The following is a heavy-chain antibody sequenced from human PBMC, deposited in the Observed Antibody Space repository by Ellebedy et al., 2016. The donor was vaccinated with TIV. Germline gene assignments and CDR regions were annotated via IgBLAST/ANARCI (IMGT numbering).Heavy chain of an antibody. CDR2: INHSGST. V-gene: IGHV4-34*01. CDR3: AGRGAAQNWFDP. D-gene: IGHD6-25*01. CDR1: GGSFSGYY. J-gene: IGHJ5*02. Sequence: SETLSLXXAVYGGSFSGYYWSWIRQPPGKGLEWIGEINHSGSTNYNPSLESRVTISVDTSKNQFSLKLSSVTAADTAVYYCAGRGAAQNWFDPWGQGTLVTVSS.